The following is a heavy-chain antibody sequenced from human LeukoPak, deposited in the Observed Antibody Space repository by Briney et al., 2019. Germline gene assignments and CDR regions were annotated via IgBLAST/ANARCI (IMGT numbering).Heavy chain of an antibody. CDR2: IYYSGST. CDR3: ARHPWNWFDP. J-gene: IGHJ5*02. V-gene: IGHV4-39*01. Sequence: SETLSLTCTVSGGSISSSSYYWDWIRQPPGNGLEWIGSIYYSGSTYYNPSLKSRVTISVDTSKNQFSLKLSSVTAADTAVYYCARHPWNWFDPWGQGTLVTVSS. CDR1: GGSISSSSYY.